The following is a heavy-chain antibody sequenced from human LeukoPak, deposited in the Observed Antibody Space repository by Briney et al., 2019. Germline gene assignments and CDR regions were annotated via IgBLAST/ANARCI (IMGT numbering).Heavy chain of an antibody. CDR2: ISGSGDRT. Sequence: SGGSLRLSCAASGFTFSSSAMSWVRQAPGKGLEWVSTISGSGDRTYYADSVKGRFTISRDNSKNTLYLQMNSLRAEDTAVYYCARDRGWLDWDWFDPWGQGTLVTVSS. V-gene: IGHV3-23*01. CDR3: ARDRGWLDWDWFDP. J-gene: IGHJ5*02. CDR1: GFTFSSSA. D-gene: IGHD5-24*01.